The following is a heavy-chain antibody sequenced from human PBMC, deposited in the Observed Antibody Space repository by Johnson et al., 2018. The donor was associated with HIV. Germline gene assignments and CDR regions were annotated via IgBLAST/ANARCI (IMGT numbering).Heavy chain of an antibody. D-gene: IGHD6-13*01. CDR1: GFTFSSYA. CDR2: ISGSGGST. V-gene: IGHV3-23*04. CDR3: AKDRGSSSWYKDAFDI. J-gene: IGHJ3*02. Sequence: VQLVESGGGLVQPGGSLRLSCAASGFTFSSYAMSWVRQAPGKGLEWVSAISGSGGSTYYADSVTGRFTISRDNSKNTLYLQMNSLRAEDTAVYYCAKDRGSSSWYKDAFDIWGQGTMVTVSS.